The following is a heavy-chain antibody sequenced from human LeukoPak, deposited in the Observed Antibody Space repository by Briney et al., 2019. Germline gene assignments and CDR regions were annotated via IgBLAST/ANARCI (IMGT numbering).Heavy chain of an antibody. CDR3: ARGRTMAPDF. V-gene: IGHV1-2*02. D-gene: IGHD3-10*01. J-gene: IGHJ4*02. Sequence: ASVKVSCKASGYTFSDYYMHWVRQAPGRGLEWMGWTNPKSAGTTYAQKFRGRVTMTRDTSISTAYMELSSLRSNDTAIYYCARGRTMAPDFWGQGALVTVSS. CDR1: GYTFSDYY. CDR2: TNPKSAGT.